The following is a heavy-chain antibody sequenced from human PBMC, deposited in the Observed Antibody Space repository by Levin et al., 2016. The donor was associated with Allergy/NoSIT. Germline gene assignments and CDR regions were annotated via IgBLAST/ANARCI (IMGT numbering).Heavy chain of an antibody. CDR3: ARESTILPGIDY. Sequence: RQAPGKGLEWIGYIYYSGSTNYNPSLKSRVTISVDTSKNQFSLKLSSVTAADTAVYYCARESTILPGIDYWGQGTLVTVSS. V-gene: IGHV4-59*01. CDR2: IYYSGST. J-gene: IGHJ4*02. D-gene: IGHD1-26*01.